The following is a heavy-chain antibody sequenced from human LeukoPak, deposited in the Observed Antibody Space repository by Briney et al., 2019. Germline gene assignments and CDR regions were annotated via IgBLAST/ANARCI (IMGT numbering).Heavy chain of an antibody. Sequence: PSQTLSLTCTVSGGSISSGSYYWSWIRQPAGKGLEWIGRIYTSGSTNYNPSLKSRVTISVDTSKNQFSLKLSSVTAADTAVYYCASGVGCSSTSCYKAGVEFDYWGQGTLVTVSS. CDR3: ASGVGCSSTSCYKAGVEFDY. CDR2: IYTSGST. V-gene: IGHV4-61*02. J-gene: IGHJ4*02. CDR1: GGSISSGSYY. D-gene: IGHD2-2*02.